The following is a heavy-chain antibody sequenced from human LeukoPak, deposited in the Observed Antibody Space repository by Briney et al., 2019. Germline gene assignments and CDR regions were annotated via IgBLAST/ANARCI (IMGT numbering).Heavy chain of an antibody. V-gene: IGHV1-2*02. D-gene: IGHD6-19*01. CDR1: GYTFTGYY. CDR2: INPNSGGT. CDR3: ARGVDSSGWPFDY. Sequence: GASVKVSCKASGYTFTGYYMHWVRQAPGQGLEWMGWINPNSGGTNYAQKFQGRVTMTRDTSISTAYMELSGLRSDDTAVYYCARGVDSSGWPFDYWGQGTLVTVSS. J-gene: IGHJ4*02.